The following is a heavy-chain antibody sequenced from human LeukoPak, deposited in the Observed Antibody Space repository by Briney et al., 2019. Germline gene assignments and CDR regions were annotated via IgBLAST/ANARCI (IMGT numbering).Heavy chain of an antibody. V-gene: IGHV3-9*03. Sequence: GRSLRLSCAASGFTFDDYAMHWVRPAPGKGLEWVSGISWNSGSIGYADSVKGRFTISRDNAKNSLYLQMNSLRAEDMALYYCAKGYYDFWSGYSAFDYWGQGTLVTVSS. D-gene: IGHD3-3*01. CDR2: ISWNSGSI. CDR3: AKGYYDFWSGYSAFDY. CDR1: GFTFDDYA. J-gene: IGHJ4*02.